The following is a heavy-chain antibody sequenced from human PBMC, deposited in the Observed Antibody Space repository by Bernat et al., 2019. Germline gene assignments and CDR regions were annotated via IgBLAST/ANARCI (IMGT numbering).Heavy chain of an antibody. CDR1: GFTFGRNW. CDR3: ARERYGDYNY. D-gene: IGHD4-17*01. CDR2: IKADGSQK. V-gene: IGHV3-7*01. Sequence: VLLWGSGGAWVQTGGSLRLSCEGSGFTFGRNWMGWVRRAPWKGREWVTNIKADGSQKYYVDSVKGRFTISRDNAKNSMYLHMNSLRAEDTALYYCARERYGDYNYWGQGTQVTVSS. J-gene: IGHJ4*02.